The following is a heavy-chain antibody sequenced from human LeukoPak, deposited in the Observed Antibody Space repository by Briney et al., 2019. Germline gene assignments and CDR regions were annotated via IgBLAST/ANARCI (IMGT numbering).Heavy chain of an antibody. CDR2: IYHSGST. J-gene: IGHJ4*02. Sequence: SETLSLTCTVSGYSISSGYYWGWIRQPPGKGLEWIGSIYHSGSTYYNPSLKSRVTISVDTSKNQFSLKLSSVTAADTAVYYCARGKMWFGYWGQGTLVTVSS. D-gene: IGHD3-10*01. V-gene: IGHV4-38-2*02. CDR3: ARGKMWFGY. CDR1: GYSISSGYY.